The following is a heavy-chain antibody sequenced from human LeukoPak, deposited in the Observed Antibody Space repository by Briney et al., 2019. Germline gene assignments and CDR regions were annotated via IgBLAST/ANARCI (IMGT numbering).Heavy chain of an antibody. CDR1: GYTFTGYY. D-gene: IGHD5-18*01. V-gene: IGHV1-2*02. CDR3: ARDSRGYFEAFDY. Sequence: GASVKVSCKASGYTFTGYYIHWVRQAPGQGLEWMGWINPNSGGTNSAQKFQGRVTMTRDTSISTAYMELSRLRSDDTAVYYCARDSRGYFEAFDYWGQGTLVTVSS. J-gene: IGHJ4*02. CDR2: INPNSGGT.